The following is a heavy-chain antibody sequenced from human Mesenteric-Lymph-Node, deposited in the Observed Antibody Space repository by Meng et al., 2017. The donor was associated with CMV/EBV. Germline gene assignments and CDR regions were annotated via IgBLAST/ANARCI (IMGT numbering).Heavy chain of an antibody. CDR1: GFTFSTYA. D-gene: IGHD3-3*01. CDR3: AKLEVLRFLEWLPVDY. J-gene: IGHJ4*02. CDR2: ISGTDDDSA. V-gene: IGHV3-23*01. Sequence: GESLKISCAASGFTFSTYAMSWVRQAPGKGLEWVSTISGTDDDSANYADSVRGRFTISRDNSKNTLSLQMDSLRAEDTAVYYCAKLEVLRFLEWLPVDYWGQGTRVTVSS.